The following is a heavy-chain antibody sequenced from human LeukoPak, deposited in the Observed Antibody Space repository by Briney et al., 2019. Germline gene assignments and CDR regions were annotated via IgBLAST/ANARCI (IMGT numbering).Heavy chain of an antibody. CDR3: ARGPLGGESFDI. J-gene: IGHJ3*02. CDR1: GGSISSGSYY. Sequence: PSETLSLTCTVSGGSISSGSYYWSWIRQPAGKGLEWIGRIYTSGSTNYNPSLKSRVTISVDTSKNQFSLKLSSVTAADTAVYYCARGPLGGESFDIWGQGTMVTVSS. V-gene: IGHV4-61*02. D-gene: IGHD3-16*01. CDR2: IYTSGST.